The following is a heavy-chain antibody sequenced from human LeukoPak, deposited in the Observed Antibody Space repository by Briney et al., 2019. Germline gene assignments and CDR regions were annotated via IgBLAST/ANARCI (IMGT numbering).Heavy chain of an antibody. J-gene: IGHJ6*02. CDR3: AKRYCKSATCRSDMDA. V-gene: IGHV3-23*01. D-gene: IGHD2-15*01. Sequence: GGSLRLSCAASGFTFSSYAMSWVRQAPGKGLEWVSAISGSGGSTYYADSVKGRFTISRDNPRNTLYLQMNRLRPEDTAVYYCAKRYCKSATCRSDMDAWGQGTTVTVSS. CDR2: ISGSGGST. CDR1: GFTFSSYA.